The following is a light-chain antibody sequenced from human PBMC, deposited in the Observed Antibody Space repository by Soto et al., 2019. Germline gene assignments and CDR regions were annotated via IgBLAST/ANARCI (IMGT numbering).Light chain of an antibody. CDR1: ETVLHSSSKKNY. CDR3: QQYYSFPYT. Sequence: DIVMTQSPESLAGSLGERATINCKSSETVLHSSSKKNYLAWFQLKSGQPPKMLFYWASIRESGIPDRFRASGSGTDFTLTITGPQPEDVAVYYCQQYYSFPYTFGQGTTVE. J-gene: IGKJ2*01. CDR2: WAS. V-gene: IGKV4-1*01.